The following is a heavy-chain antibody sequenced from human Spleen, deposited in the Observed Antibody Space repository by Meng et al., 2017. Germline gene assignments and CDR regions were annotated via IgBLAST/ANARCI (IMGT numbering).Heavy chain of an antibody. J-gene: IGHJ3*02. CDR1: GYTFTTYW. CDR3: ARFYGVHDAFDI. Sequence: GESLKISCMGSGYTFTTYWIGWVRQMPGKGLECMGIIYPSDSDTRYSPSFQGQVTISADKSISIAYLQWSSLKAADTATYYCARFYGVHDAFDIWGQGTMVTVSS. CDR2: IYPSDSDT. D-gene: IGHD4-17*01. V-gene: IGHV5-51*01.